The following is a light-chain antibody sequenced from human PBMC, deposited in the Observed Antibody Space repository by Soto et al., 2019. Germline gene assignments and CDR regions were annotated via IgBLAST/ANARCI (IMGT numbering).Light chain of an antibody. CDR1: SSYVGGYNY. CDR2: DVS. V-gene: IGLV2-14*01. CDR3: SSYTSSTTEF. Sequence: QSVLNPPASVSGSPGQSITISCTGTSSYVGGYNYVSWYQQHPGKAPKLMIYDVSSRPSGVSNRFSGSKSGNTASLTISGLQAEDEADYYCSSYTSSTTEFFGTGTKVTVL. J-gene: IGLJ1*01.